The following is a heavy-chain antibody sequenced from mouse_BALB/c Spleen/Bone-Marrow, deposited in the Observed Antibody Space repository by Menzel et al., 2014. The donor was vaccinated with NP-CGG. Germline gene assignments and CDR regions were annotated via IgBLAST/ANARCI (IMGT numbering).Heavy chain of an antibody. V-gene: IGHV1-7*01. J-gene: IGHJ2*01. CDR3: ARGATVVARYFDS. Sequence: QVQLQQSGAELAKPGASVMMSCKASGYTFTSYWMHWVKQRSGQALEWIGYINPSTGYTEFNQKFKDKATLTADKSSSTAYMHLSSLTSEDSAVYYCARGATVVARYFDSWGQGTTLTVSS. D-gene: IGHD1-1*01. CDR2: INPSTGYT. CDR1: GYTFTSYW.